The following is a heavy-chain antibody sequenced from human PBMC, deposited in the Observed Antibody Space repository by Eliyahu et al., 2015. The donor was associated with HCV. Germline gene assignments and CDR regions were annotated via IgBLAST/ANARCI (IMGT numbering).Heavy chain of an antibody. CDR1: GFTFSSYE. Sequence: EVQLVESGGGLVQPGGSLRLSCAASGFTFSSYEMNXVRQAPGKGLEWVSYISSSGSTLDYADSVKGRFTISRDNAKNSLSLQMNSLRAEDTAVYYCARDAPTYYDLLTGYYDSYYFDYWGQGTLVTVSS. CDR2: ISSSGSTL. V-gene: IGHV3-48*03. CDR3: ARDAPTYYDLLTGYYDSYYFDY. D-gene: IGHD3-9*01. J-gene: IGHJ4*02.